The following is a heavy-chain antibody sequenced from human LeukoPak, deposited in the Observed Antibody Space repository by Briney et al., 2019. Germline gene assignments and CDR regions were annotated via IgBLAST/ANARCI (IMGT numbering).Heavy chain of an antibody. CDR3: ARHDRCSGGSRRSMDV. V-gene: IGHV4-59*08. CDR1: GGSISNYY. J-gene: IGHJ6*02. D-gene: IGHD2-15*01. CDR2: IYYSGST. Sequence: SETLSLTCTVSGGSISNYYWSWIRQPPGKGLEWIGYIYYSGSTNYNPSLKSRVTISVDTSKNQFSLKLSSVTAADTAVYYCARHDRCSGGSRRSMDVWGQGTTVTVSS.